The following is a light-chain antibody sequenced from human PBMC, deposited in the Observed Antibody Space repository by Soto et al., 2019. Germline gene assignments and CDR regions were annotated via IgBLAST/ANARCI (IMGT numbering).Light chain of an antibody. CDR2: ATF. V-gene: IGKV1-39*01. Sequence: DVQMTQSPASLSASEGDRVSITCRTSYTISGYLNWWQQKPGKAPNLLIYATFKLQSGGPSRFSGSASWAEFTLTITNVQPEDFATYYCQQSYSIPVTFGPGTRLE. J-gene: IGKJ5*01. CDR1: YTISGY. CDR3: QQSYSIPVT.